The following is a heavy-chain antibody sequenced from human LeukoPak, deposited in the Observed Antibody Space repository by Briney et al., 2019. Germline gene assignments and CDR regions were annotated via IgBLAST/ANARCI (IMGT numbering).Heavy chain of an antibody. CDR3: TTDRLAVAGNNDY. J-gene: IGHJ4*02. CDR2: IKSKTDGGTT. D-gene: IGHD6-19*01. Sequence: PGGSLRLSCAASGFTFSNAWMSWVRQAPGKGLEWVGRIKSKTDGGTTDYAAPVKGRFTISRDDSKNTLYLQMNSLKTEDTAVYYCTTDRLAVAGNNDYWGQGTLVTVSS. V-gene: IGHV3-15*01. CDR1: GFTFSNAW.